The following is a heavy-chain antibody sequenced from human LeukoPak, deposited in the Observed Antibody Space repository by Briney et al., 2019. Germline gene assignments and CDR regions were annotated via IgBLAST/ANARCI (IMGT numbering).Heavy chain of an antibody. Sequence: GGSLRLSCAAFGFTFSSYSMNWVRQAPGKGLEWVSSISSSSSYIYYADSVKGRSTISRDNAKNSLYLQMNSLRAEDTAVYYCARASLAAAAAVDYWGQGTLVTVSS. CDR1: GFTFSSYS. CDR2: ISSSSSYI. J-gene: IGHJ4*02. CDR3: ARASLAAAAAVDY. D-gene: IGHD6-13*01. V-gene: IGHV3-21*01.